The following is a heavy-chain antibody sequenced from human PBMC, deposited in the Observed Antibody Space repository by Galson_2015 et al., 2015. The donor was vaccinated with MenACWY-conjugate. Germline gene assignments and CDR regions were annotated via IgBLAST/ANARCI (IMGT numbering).Heavy chain of an antibody. J-gene: IGHJ4*02. CDR3: AKKIDASGYFDS. V-gene: IGHV3-23*01. Sequence: SLRLSCAASGFTFSAYAMTWVRQAPGKGLEWVSSIRGSGDNSYYADSVKGRFTIPRDNSRSTLYLQMNSLRVDDTAVYFCAKKIDASGYFDSWGPGILVTVSS. CDR1: GFTFSAYA. CDR2: IRGSGDNS. D-gene: IGHD3-22*01.